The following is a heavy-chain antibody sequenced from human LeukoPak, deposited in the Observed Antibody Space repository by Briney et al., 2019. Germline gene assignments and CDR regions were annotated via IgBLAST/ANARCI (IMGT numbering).Heavy chain of an antibody. D-gene: IGHD6-13*01. CDR1: GGSISSSSYY. CDR2: IYYSGST. Sequence: KPSETLSLTCTVSGGSISSSSYYWGWIRQPPGKGLEWIGSIYYSGSTYYNPSLKSRVTISVDTSKNQFSLKLSSVTAADTAVYYCARRRIAIHSDWFDPWGQGTLVTVSS. CDR3: ARRRIAIHSDWFDP. J-gene: IGHJ5*02. V-gene: IGHV4-39*01.